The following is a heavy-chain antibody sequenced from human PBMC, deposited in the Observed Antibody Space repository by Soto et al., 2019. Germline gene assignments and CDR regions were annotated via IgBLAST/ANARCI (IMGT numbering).Heavy chain of an antibody. CDR1: GDSVSSNSAA. Sequence: SETLSLTCAISGDSVSSNSAAWNWIRQSPSRGLEWLGRTYYRSKWYNDYAVSVKSRITINPDTSKNQFSPQLNSVTPEDTAVYYCARERTGTTWEDYYGMDVWGQGTTVTVSS. J-gene: IGHJ6*02. CDR2: TYYRSKWYN. V-gene: IGHV6-1*01. D-gene: IGHD1-7*01. CDR3: ARERTGTTWEDYYGMDV.